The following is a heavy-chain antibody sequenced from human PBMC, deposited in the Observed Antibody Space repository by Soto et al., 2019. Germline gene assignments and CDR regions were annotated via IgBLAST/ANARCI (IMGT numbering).Heavy chain of an antibody. CDR1: GFTFSSYA. J-gene: IGHJ4*02. Sequence: GGSLRLSCAASGFTFSSYAMHWVRQAPGKGLEWVAVISYGRSNKYYADSVKGRFTISRDNAKNTLYLQMNSLRAEDTAVYYCARVWGSSWPEDYWGQGTLVTVSS. CDR2: ISYGRSNK. CDR3: ARVWGSSWPEDY. D-gene: IGHD6-13*01. V-gene: IGHV3-30*04.